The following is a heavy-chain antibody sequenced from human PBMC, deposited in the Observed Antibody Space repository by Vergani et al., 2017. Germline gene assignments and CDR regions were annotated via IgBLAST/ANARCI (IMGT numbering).Heavy chain of an antibody. D-gene: IGHD5-18*01. J-gene: IGHJ3*02. CDR1: GGSFSGYY. V-gene: IGHV4-34*01. CDR3: ARGPKRGYSDRNRAFDI. CDR2: INHSGST. Sequence: QVQLQQWGAGLLKPSETLSLTCAVYGGSFSGYYWSWIRQPPGKGLEWIGEINHSGSTNYNPALKSRVTISVDPTKNQFSLKLSSVTAADTAVYYCARGPKRGYSDRNRAFDIGGQGTMVTVSS.